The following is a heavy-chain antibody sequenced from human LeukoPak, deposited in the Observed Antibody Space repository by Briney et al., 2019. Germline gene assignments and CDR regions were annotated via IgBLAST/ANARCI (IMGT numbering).Heavy chain of an antibody. D-gene: IGHD3-10*01. CDR3: ARDESFYGSGRYY. J-gene: IGHJ4*02. Sequence: PGGSLGLSCAASVFTVSSNYMSWVRQAPGKGLEWVSVIYSGGSTYYADSVKDRFTISRDNSKNTLYLQMNSLRAEDTAVYYCARDESFYGSGRYYWGQGTLVTVSS. CDR2: IYSGGST. CDR1: VFTVSSNY. V-gene: IGHV3-53*01.